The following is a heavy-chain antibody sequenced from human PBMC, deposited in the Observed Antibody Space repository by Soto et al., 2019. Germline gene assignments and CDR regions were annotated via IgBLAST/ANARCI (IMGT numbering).Heavy chain of an antibody. J-gene: IGHJ2*01. D-gene: IGHD5-12*01. V-gene: IGHV3-30-3*01. CDR2: ISYDGSNK. CDR3: ASEGVGWLQSYWYFDL. Sequence: QVQLVESGGGVVQPGRSLRLSCAASGFTFSSYAMHWVRQAPGKGLEWVAVISYDGSNKYYADSVKGRFTISRGNSKNMLYLQMNSLRAEDTAVYYCASEGVGWLQSYWYFDLWGRGTLVTVSS. CDR1: GFTFSSYA.